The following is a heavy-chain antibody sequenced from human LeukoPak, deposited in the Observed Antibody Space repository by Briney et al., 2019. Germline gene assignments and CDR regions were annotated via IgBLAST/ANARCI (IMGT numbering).Heavy chain of an antibody. CDR3: ARHGASLGQLVHLDYYYYMDV. J-gene: IGHJ6*03. Sequence: SETLSLTCSVSGYSIKDGYYWGWIRQSPGKGLEWIGSIFYTGTTYYSSSLRSRVTLSRDSSKNQFSVKLTSLTAADTAVYYCARHGASLGQLVHLDYYYYMDVWGKGTTVTVSS. CDR1: GYSIKDGYY. D-gene: IGHD6-6*01. V-gene: IGHV4-38-2*02. CDR2: IFYTGTT.